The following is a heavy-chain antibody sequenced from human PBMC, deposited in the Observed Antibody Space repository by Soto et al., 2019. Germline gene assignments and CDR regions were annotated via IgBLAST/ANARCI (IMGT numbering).Heavy chain of an antibody. Sequence: SVKLSCTASGGTFSSYAISWVRQAPGQGLEWMGGIIPIFGTANYAQKFQGRVTITADESTSTAYMKLSSLRSEDTAVYYCARPAPTTYGALFDPWGQGTLVTVS. CDR2: IIPIFGTA. J-gene: IGHJ5*02. D-gene: IGHD3-10*01. CDR1: GGTFSSYA. V-gene: IGHV1-69*13. CDR3: ARPAPTTYGALFDP.